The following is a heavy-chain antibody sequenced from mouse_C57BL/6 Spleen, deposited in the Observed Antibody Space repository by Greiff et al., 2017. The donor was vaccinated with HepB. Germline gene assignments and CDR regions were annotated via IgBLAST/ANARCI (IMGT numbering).Heavy chain of an antibody. D-gene: IGHD2-4*01. Sequence: QVQLQQPGAELVKPGASVKLSCKASGYTFTSYWMHWVKQRPGQGLEWIGMIHPNSGSTNYNEKFKSKATLTVDKPSSTAYMQLSSLKSEDSAFYYCARNDYDGFAYWGQGTLVTVSA. CDR2: IHPNSGST. CDR1: GYTFTSYW. CDR3: ARNDYDGFAY. V-gene: IGHV1-64*01. J-gene: IGHJ3*01.